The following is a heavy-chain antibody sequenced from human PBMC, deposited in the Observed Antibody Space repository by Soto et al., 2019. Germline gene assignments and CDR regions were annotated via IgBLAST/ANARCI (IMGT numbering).Heavy chain of an antibody. J-gene: IGHJ4*02. CDR1: GFTFSSYG. V-gene: IGHV3-30*18. CDR3: AKDIAVAATFPYYFDY. D-gene: IGHD6-19*01. CDR2: ISYDGSNK. Sequence: GGSLRLSCAASGFTFSSYGMHWVRQAPGKGLEWVAVISYDGSNKYYAGSVKGRFTISRDNSKNTLYLQMNSLRAEDTAVYYCAKDIAVAATFPYYFDYWGQGTLVTVSS.